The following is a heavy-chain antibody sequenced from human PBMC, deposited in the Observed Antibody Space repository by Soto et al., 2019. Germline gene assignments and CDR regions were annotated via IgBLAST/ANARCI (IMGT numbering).Heavy chain of an antibody. Sequence: GGSLRLSCATSGFTFSNYWIHWVRQAPGEGLVWVSRINPDATTINYADSVKGRFTVSRDNAKNTLYLQMNSLRAEDTAVYYCATAGSYRFDHWGQGTLVTVSS. CDR2: INPDATTI. J-gene: IGHJ4*02. CDR3: ATAGSYRFDH. D-gene: IGHD3-10*01. V-gene: IGHV3-74*01. CDR1: GFTFSNYW.